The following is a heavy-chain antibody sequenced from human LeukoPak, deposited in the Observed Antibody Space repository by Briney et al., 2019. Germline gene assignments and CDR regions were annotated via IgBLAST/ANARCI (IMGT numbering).Heavy chain of an antibody. J-gene: IGHJ4*02. D-gene: IGHD4-17*01. CDR1: GGTFSSYA. CDR2: IIPIFGTA. CDR3: ASDSYGALDY. Sequence: ASVKVSCKASGGTFSSYAISWERQAPGQGLEWMGRIIPIFGTANYAQKFQGRVTITTDESTSTAYMELSSLRSEDTAVYYCASDSYGALDYWGQGTLVTVSS. V-gene: IGHV1-69*05.